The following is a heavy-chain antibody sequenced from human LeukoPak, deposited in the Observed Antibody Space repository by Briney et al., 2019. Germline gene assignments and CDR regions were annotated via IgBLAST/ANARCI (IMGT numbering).Heavy chain of an antibody. Sequence: GESLKISCKGSGYSSTSYWIGWVRQMPGKGLEWMGIIYPGDSDTRYSPSFQGQVTISADKSISTAYLQWSSLKASDTAMYYCARLGHKWFGGVGRWFDPWGQGTLVTVSS. J-gene: IGHJ5*02. CDR3: ARLGHKWFGGVGRWFDP. CDR1: GYSSTSYW. V-gene: IGHV5-51*01. CDR2: IYPGDSDT. D-gene: IGHD3-10*01.